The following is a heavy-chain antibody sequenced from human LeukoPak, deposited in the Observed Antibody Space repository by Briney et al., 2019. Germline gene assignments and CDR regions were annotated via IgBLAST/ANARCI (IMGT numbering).Heavy chain of an antibody. J-gene: IGHJ4*02. CDR1: GGSFSGYY. CDR2: INHSGST. Sequence: SETLSLTCAVYGGSFSGYYWSWIRQPPGKGLEWTGEINHSGSTNYNPSLKSRVTISVDTSKNQFSLKLSSVTAADTAVYYCARRRGFLWFGELQGTYYFDYWGQGTLVTVSS. D-gene: IGHD3-10*01. V-gene: IGHV4-34*01. CDR3: ARRRGFLWFGELQGTYYFDY.